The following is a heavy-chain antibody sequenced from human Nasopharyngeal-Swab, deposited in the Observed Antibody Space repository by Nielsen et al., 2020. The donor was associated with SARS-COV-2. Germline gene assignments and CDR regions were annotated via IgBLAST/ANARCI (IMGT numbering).Heavy chain of an antibody. CDR2: ISSSSSTI. CDR1: GFTFSIYS. CDR3: ARADYYDSSGYEPFDY. Sequence: GGSLRLSCAASGFTFSIYSINWVRQAPGKGLEWVSYISSSSSTIYYADSVKGRFTISRDNAKNSLYLQMNSLRDEDTAVYYCARADYYDSSGYEPFDYWGQGTLVTVSS. J-gene: IGHJ4*02. D-gene: IGHD3-22*01. V-gene: IGHV3-48*02.